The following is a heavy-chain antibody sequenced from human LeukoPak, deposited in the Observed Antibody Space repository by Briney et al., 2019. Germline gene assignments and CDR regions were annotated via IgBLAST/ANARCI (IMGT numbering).Heavy chain of an antibody. V-gene: IGHV4-30-2*01. CDR1: GGSISSGGYS. CDR3: ARVVAAARRFNWFDP. Sequence: SETLSLTCAVSGGSISSGGYSWSWIRQPPGKGLEWIGYIYHSGSAYYNPSLKSRVTISVDRSKNQFSLKLSSVTAADTAVYYCARVVAAARRFNWFDPWGQGTLVTVSS. CDR2: IYHSGSA. D-gene: IGHD6-13*01. J-gene: IGHJ5*02.